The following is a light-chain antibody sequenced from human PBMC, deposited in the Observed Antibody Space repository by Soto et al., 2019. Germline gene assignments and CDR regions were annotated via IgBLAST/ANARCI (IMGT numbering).Light chain of an antibody. CDR2: NSN. Sequence: QSVLTQPPSASGTPGQRVTISCSGSSSNIGSYYVNWYQQLPGTAPKLLIYNSNQRPSGVPDRFSGSKSGTSASLAISGLQSEDEADYYCAARDDSLSVHVVFGGGTKLTVL. J-gene: IGLJ2*01. V-gene: IGLV1-44*01. CDR3: AARDDSLSVHVV. CDR1: SSNIGSYY.